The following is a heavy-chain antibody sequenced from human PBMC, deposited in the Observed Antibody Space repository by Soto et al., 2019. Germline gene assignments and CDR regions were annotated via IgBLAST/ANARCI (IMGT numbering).Heavy chain of an antibody. CDR1: GFTFSDYY. CDR2: ISSSGSTI. Sequence: QVQLVESGGGLVKPGGSLRLSCAASGFTFSDYYMSWIRQAPGKGLEWVSYISSSGSTIYYADSVKGRFTSSRDNSKNTLYLQMNSLRAEDTAVYYCARDLVVGAAIDYWGQGTLVTVSS. V-gene: IGHV3-11*01. D-gene: IGHD1-26*01. J-gene: IGHJ4*02. CDR3: ARDLVVGAAIDY.